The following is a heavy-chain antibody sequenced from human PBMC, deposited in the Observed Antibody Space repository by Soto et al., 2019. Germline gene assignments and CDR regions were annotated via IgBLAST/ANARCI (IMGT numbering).Heavy chain of an antibody. V-gene: IGHV3-21*04. D-gene: IGHD3-16*01. J-gene: IGHJ4*02. Sequence: VGSLRLSCASSVFTFTSYCMNWVRHSPGKWLEWVSNISSTANYIYYVDSMKGRFTISRDNAKNSLYLEMNSLRAEDTAVYYWAMDYEELTSRLAYWGQGALVTVSS. CDR1: VFTFTSYC. CDR3: AMDYEELTSRLAY. CDR2: ISSTANYI.